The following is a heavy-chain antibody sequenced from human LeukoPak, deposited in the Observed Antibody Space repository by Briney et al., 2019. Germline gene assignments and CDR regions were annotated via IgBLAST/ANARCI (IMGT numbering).Heavy chain of an antibody. Sequence: SETLSLTCAVSGYSISSGYYWGWIRQPPGKGLEWIGSIYHGRGIYYNPSLRSRVTIPEDTPKNQFFLRLNPVTAADTAVYYCARTGLAAVGGGADYWGQGTLVTVSS. D-gene: IGHD6-13*01. CDR1: GYSISSGYY. CDR3: ARTGLAAVGGGADY. CDR2: IYHGRGI. V-gene: IGHV4-38-2*01. J-gene: IGHJ4*02.